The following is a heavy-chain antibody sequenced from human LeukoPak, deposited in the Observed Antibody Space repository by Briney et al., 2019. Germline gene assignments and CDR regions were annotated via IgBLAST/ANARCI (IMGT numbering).Heavy chain of an antibody. J-gene: IGHJ4*02. Sequence: ASVKVSCKASGYTLTGYYMHWVRQAPGQGLEWMGWINPNSGGTNYAQKFQGRVTMTRDTSISTAYMELSRLRSDDTAVYYCARGPSSGYYSSFDYWGQGTLVTVSS. D-gene: IGHD3-22*01. CDR3: ARGPSSGYYSSFDY. CDR1: GYTLTGYY. CDR2: INPNSGGT. V-gene: IGHV1-2*02.